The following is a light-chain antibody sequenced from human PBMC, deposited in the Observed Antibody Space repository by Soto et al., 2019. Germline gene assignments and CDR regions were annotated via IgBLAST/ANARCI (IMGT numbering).Light chain of an antibody. CDR1: QDISSW. J-gene: IGKJ2*02. CDR2: ATS. CDR3: QQANSFPWT. V-gene: IGKV1-12*01. Sequence: DIQMTQSPSSVSASVGDRVTITCRASQDISSWLTWYQQKPGKAPKVLIYATSTLQSGVPSRFSGSGSGTDSTLTISTLQPEDFATYYCQQANSFPWTFGQGTKLDIK.